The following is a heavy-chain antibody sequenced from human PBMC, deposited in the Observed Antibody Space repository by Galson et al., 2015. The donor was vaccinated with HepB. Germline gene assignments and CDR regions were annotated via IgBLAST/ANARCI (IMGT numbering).Heavy chain of an antibody. CDR1: GGSISSYY. V-gene: IGHV4-59*01. CDR2: IYDSGST. Sequence: TLSLTCTVSGGSISSYYWSWIRQPPGKGLEWIGYIYDSGSTNYNPSLKSRVTISVDTSKNQFSLKLSSVTAADTAVYYCARYYYDNSGYYVSPSMYYFDYWGQGTLVTVSS. CDR3: ARYYYDNSGYYVSPSMYYFDY. D-gene: IGHD3-22*01. J-gene: IGHJ4*02.